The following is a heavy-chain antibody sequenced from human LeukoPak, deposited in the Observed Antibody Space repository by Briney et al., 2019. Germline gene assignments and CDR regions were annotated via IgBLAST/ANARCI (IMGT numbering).Heavy chain of an antibody. V-gene: IGHV3-66*01. D-gene: IGHD1-26*01. CDR3: ARDAGDSGGFDY. CDR1: GFTVSSNY. J-gene: IGHJ4*02. CDR2: IYSGGST. Sequence: GGSERLSCAASGFTVSSNYMSWVRQAPGKGLEWVSVIYSGGSTYYADSVKGRFTISRENSKNTLYLQMNSLRAEDTAVYYCARDAGDSGGFDYWGQGSLVTLFS.